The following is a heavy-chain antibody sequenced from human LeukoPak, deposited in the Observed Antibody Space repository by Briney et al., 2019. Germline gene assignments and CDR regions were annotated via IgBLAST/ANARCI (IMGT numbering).Heavy chain of an antibody. CDR2: IWNDGSNK. Sequence: PGGSLRLSCAASGFTFSTYGMHWIRQAPGKGLEWVAVIWNDGSNKYYADSVKGRFTISRDSSQNTLYLQMNSLRAEDTAVYYCAKDRGSSSAAYGMDVWGQGTTVTVSS. CDR1: GFTFSTYG. V-gene: IGHV3-30*02. D-gene: IGHD6-13*01. CDR3: AKDRGSSSAAYGMDV. J-gene: IGHJ6*02.